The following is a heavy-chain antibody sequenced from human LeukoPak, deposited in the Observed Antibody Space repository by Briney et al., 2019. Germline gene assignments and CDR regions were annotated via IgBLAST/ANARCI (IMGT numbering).Heavy chain of an antibody. J-gene: IGHJ4*02. CDR2: TAYDGSNE. CDR3: ARPSGSVTIFGVVDYFDY. Sequence: GGSLRLSCVVSGFTFTNYGMHWVRQAPGKRLDWVSSTAYDGSNENYAESAKGGFTISRDNAKNTLYLQLNSLRPEDTAVYYCARPSGSVTIFGVVDYFDYWGQGSLVTVSS. V-gene: IGHV3-30*04. D-gene: IGHD3-3*01. CDR1: GFTFTNYG.